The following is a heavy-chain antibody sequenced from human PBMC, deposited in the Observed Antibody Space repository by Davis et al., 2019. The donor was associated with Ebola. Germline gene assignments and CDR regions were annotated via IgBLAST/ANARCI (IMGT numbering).Heavy chain of an antibody. CDR3: AKSRDYGDYLDDAFDI. CDR2: ISGSGGST. CDR1: GFTFSSYA. D-gene: IGHD4-17*01. Sequence: GESLKISCAASGFTFSSYAMSWVRQAPGKGLEWVSAISGSGGSTYYADSVKGRFTISRDNSKNTLYLQMNSLRAEDTAVYYCAKSRDYGDYLDDAFDIWGQGTMVTVSS. V-gene: IGHV3-23*01. J-gene: IGHJ3*02.